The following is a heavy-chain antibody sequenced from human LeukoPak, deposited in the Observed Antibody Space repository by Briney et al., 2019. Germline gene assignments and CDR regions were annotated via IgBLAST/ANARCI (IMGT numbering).Heavy chain of an antibody. CDR2: IKQDGSEK. Sequence: GGSLRLSCAASGFTFSSFWMTWVRPAPGKGLEWVANIKQDGSEKFYVDSVKGRFTISRDNAKNSLYLQMNSLRAEDTAVYYCARLRYSDYWGQGTLVTVSS. V-gene: IGHV3-7*01. J-gene: IGHJ4*02. CDR3: ARLRYSDY. CDR1: GFTFSSFW.